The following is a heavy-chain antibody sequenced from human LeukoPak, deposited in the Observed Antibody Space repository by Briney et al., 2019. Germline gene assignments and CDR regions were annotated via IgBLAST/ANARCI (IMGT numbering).Heavy chain of an antibody. CDR2: INCYNGNT. D-gene: IGHD6-13*01. J-gene: IGHJ4*02. Sequence: ASVKVSCKTSGYNFNNNGISWVRQAPGQALEWMGWINCYNGNTKYSQKIQGRVTMTKDTSTSTVYMELRSLRSDDTAVYYWARDLGALSSSWYYLSYYWGQGTLVTVSS. V-gene: IGHV1-18*04. CDR1: GYNFNNNG. CDR3: ARDLGALSSSWYYLSYY.